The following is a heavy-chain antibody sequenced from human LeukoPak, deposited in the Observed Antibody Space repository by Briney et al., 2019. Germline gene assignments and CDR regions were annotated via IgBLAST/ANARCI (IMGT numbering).Heavy chain of an antibody. CDR2: MNPNSGNT. V-gene: IGHV1-8*01. D-gene: IGHD6-19*01. CDR1: GYTFTSYD. Sequence: GASVKVSCKASGYTFTSYDINWVRQASGQGLEWMGWMNPNSGNTGYARKFQGGVTMTRSTSISTAYMELSSLRSEDTAVYYCARAWGDSSGWYGPDYWGQGTLVTVSS. J-gene: IGHJ4*02. CDR3: ARAWGDSSGWYGPDY.